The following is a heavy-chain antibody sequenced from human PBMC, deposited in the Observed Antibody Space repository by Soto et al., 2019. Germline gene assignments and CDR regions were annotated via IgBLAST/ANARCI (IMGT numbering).Heavy chain of an antibody. CDR2: ISISGSTI. V-gene: IGHV3-48*03. CDR3: ESSFRNLVVSIIVVVAIES. CDR1: GFTFSSYD. J-gene: IGHJ5*01. D-gene: IGHD3-22*01. Sequence: PGGSLRLSCAASGFTFSSYDMNWVRQAPGKGLEWVSYISISGSTIYYADSVKGRFTISRDNAKNSLYMQMNSLRAEDTAVYYCESSFRNLVVSIIVVVAIESLGQRTMVTVSS.